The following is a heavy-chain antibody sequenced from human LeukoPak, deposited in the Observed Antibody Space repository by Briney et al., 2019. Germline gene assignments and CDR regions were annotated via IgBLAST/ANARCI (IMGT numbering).Heavy chain of an antibody. Sequence: ASVKVSCKASGGTFSSYAISWERQAPGQGLEWMGGIIPIFGTANYAQKFQGRVTITTDESTSTAYMELSSLRSEDTAVYYCAVSSSSGGDCDFWGQRTLVTVSS. CDR2: IIPIFGTA. V-gene: IGHV1-69*05. J-gene: IGHJ4*02. CDR1: GGTFSSYA. CDR3: AVSSSSGGDCDF. D-gene: IGHD6-6*01.